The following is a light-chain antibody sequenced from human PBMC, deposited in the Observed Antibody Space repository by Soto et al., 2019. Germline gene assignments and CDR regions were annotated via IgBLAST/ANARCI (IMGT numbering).Light chain of an antibody. CDR3: QSYDSSLSGYV. CDR2: EVT. Sequence: QSALTQPASVSGSPGQSITISCTGTSSDVGGYNYVSWYQQYPGKAPKLMIYEVTHRPSGVSTRFSGSKSGNTASLAITGLQAEDEADYYCQSYDSSLSGYVFGTGTKLTVL. V-gene: IGLV2-14*01. CDR1: SSDVGGYNY. J-gene: IGLJ1*01.